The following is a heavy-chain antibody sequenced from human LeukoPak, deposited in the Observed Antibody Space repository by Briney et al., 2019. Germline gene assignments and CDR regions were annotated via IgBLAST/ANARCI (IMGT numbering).Heavy chain of an antibody. CDR1: GFTVSSNY. J-gene: IGHJ3*02. CDR2: IYSGGST. CDR3: ASQDDYDAFDI. D-gene: IGHD5-24*01. Sequence: GGSLSLSCAASGFTVSSNYMSWVRQAPGKGLEWVSVIYSGGSTYYADSVKGRFTISRDNSKNTLYLQMNSLRAEDTAVYYCASQDDYDAFDIWGQGTMVTVSS. V-gene: IGHV3-53*01.